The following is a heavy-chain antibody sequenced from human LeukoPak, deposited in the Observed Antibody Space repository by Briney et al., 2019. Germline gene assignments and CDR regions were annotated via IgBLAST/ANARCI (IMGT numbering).Heavy chain of an antibody. J-gene: IGHJ6*03. CDR2: ISSSSSYI. V-gene: IGHV3-21*01. D-gene: IGHD3-3*01. CDR1: GFTFSSYS. CDR3: ARGDYDFWSGYSYYYYYYMDV. Sequence: PGGSLRLSCAASGFTFSSYSVNWVRQAPGKGLEWVSSISSSSSYIYYADSVKGRFTISRDNAKNSLYPQMNSLRVEDTAVYYCARGDYDFWSGYSYYYYYYMDVWGKGTTVTVSS.